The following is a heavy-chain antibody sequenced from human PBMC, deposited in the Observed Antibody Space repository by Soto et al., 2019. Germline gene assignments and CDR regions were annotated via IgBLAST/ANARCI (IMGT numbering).Heavy chain of an antibody. D-gene: IGHD2-2*01. Sequence: EVQLLESGGGLVQPGGSLTLSCAASGFSFSTYAMSWVRQAPGKGLEWVSGISAGGGNTFYADSVRGRFTISRDNSKNTLDLQINSLRAEDTALYYCVKHSEYQLLSWFDPWGPGTLVTVSS. V-gene: IGHV3-23*01. J-gene: IGHJ5*02. CDR1: GFSFSTYA. CDR2: ISAGGGNT. CDR3: VKHSEYQLLSWFDP.